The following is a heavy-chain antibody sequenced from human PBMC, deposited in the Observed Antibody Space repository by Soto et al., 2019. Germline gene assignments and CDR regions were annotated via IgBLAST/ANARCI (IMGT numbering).Heavy chain of an antibody. Sequence: ASVKVSCKASGYTFTGYYMHWVRQAPGPGLEWMGWINPNSGGTNYAQKFQGRVTMTRDTSISTAYMELSRLRSDDTAVYYCARDGRYCSGGSCYPNWFDPWGQGTLVTVSS. D-gene: IGHD2-15*01. CDR3: ARDGRYCSGGSCYPNWFDP. J-gene: IGHJ5*02. V-gene: IGHV1-2*02. CDR1: GYTFTGYY. CDR2: INPNSGGT.